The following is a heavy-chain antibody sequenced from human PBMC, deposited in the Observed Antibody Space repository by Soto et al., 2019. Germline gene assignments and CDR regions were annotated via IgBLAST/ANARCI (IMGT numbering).Heavy chain of an antibody. CDR3: ARDNGGYVSYSDY. CDR1: GFTFSPYG. CDR2: IWYDGSNK. D-gene: IGHD4-17*01. V-gene: IGHV3-33*01. J-gene: IGHJ4*02. Sequence: QVHLMESGGGVVQPGRSLRLSCAASGFTFSPYGMHWVRQAPGKGLEWVAVIWYDGSNKYYAYSVKGRFTISRDNSKNTVYLEMNSLRVEDTAVYYCARDNGGYVSYSDYWGQGTLVTVSS.